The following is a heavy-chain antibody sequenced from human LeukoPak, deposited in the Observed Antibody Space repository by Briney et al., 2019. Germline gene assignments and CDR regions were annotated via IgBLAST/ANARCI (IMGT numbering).Heavy chain of an antibody. CDR2: IRFTGSYI. D-gene: IGHD1/OR15-1a*01. CDR1: GFTFSHYS. V-gene: IGHV3-21*01. J-gene: IGHJ4*02. CDR3: ASRKEHGY. Sequence: KPGGSLRLSCVASGFTFSHYSMNWVRQAPGKGLEWVSSIRFTGSYIYYADSVKGRFTISRDDAKNSLYLQMNSLRAEDTAVYYCASRKEHGYWGQGTLVTVSS.